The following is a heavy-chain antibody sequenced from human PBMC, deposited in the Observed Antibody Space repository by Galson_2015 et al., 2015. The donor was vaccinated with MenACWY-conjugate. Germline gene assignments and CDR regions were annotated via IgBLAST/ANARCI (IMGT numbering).Heavy chain of an antibody. J-gene: IGHJ4*02. CDR3: SRTGATPGDY. CDR2: IYWDDDK. V-gene: IGHV2-5*02. D-gene: IGHD2-15*01. CDR1: GFSLSTSGVG. Sequence: PALVKPTQTLTLTCTFSGFSLSTSGVGVGWIRQPPGKALEWLALIYWDDDKRYSPSLRSRLTITKDTSKNHVVLTMTNMDPVDTVTYYCSRTGATPGDYWGQGTLVTVSS.